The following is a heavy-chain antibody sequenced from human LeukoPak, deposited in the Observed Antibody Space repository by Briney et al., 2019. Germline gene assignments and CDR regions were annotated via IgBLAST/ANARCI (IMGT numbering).Heavy chain of an antibody. D-gene: IGHD6-13*01. CDR3: TTEYGSSWSRGY. CDR1: GFTFSNAW. V-gene: IGHV3-15*01. J-gene: IGHJ4*02. Sequence: GGSLRLSXAASGFTFSNAWMSWVRQAPGKGLEWVGRIKSKTDGGTTDYAAPVKGRFTISRDDSKNTLYLQMNSLKTEDTAVYCCTTEYGSSWSRGYWGQGTLVTVSS. CDR2: IKSKTDGGTT.